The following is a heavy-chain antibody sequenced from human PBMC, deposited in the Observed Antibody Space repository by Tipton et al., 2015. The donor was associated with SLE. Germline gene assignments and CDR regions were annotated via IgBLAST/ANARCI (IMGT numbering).Heavy chain of an antibody. CDR1: GGSLSSHY. V-gene: IGHV4-59*11. J-gene: IGHJ4*02. CDR2: IYYSGST. D-gene: IGHD6-13*01. Sequence: TLSLTCTVSGGSLSSHYWSWIRQPPGKGLEWIGHIYYSGSTNYNPSPKSRVTISVDTSKNQFSLKLSSVTAADTAVYYCAREYSSSWYALDYWGQGTLVTVSS. CDR3: AREYSSSWYALDY.